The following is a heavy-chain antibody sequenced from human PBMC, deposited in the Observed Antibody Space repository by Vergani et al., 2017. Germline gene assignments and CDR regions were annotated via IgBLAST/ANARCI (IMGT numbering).Heavy chain of an antibody. CDR1: GYTFSDHH. CDR3: ASRYCSSTSCLISGWFDP. CDR2: IIPIFGTA. D-gene: IGHD2-2*01. J-gene: IGHJ5*02. Sequence: QVQLVQSGAEVKKPGASVKVSCKASGYTFSDHHLHWVRQAPGQGLEWMGGIIPIFGTANYAQKFQGRVTITADESTSTAYMELSSLRSEDTAVYYCASRYCSSTSCLISGWFDPWGQGTLVTVSS. V-gene: IGHV1-69*01.